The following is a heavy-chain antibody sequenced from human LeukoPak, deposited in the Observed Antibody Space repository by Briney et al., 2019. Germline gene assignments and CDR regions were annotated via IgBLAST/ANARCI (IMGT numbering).Heavy chain of an antibody. J-gene: IGHJ3*02. CDR2: IYHSGST. CDR3: ARSNWGLTAFDI. CDR1: GGSISSHY. V-gene: IGHV4-59*08. D-gene: IGHD7-27*01. Sequence: SETLSLTCTVSGGSISSHYWSWIRQPPGKGLEWIGYIYHSGSTNYNPSLKSRVTISVDTSKNQFSLKLSSATAADTAVYYCARSNWGLTAFDIWGQGTMVTVSS.